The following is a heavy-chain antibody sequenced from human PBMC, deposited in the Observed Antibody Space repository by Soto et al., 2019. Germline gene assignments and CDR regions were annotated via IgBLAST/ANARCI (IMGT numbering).Heavy chain of an antibody. CDR2: INHSGST. Sequence: QVQLQQWGAGLLKPSETLSLTCAVYGGSFSGYYWSWIRQPPGKGLEWIGAINHSGSTNYNPSLKSRVTISVDTSKNQFSLKLRSVTAADTAVYYCARGRFLRSSWKIADYWGQGTLVTVSS. CDR1: GGSFSGYY. J-gene: IGHJ4*02. CDR3: ARGRFLRSSWKIADY. D-gene: IGHD6-13*01. V-gene: IGHV4-34*01.